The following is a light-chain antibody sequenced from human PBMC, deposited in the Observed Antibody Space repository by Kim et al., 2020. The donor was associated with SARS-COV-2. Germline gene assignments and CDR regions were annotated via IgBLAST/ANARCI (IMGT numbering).Light chain of an antibody. CDR1: YSDVGGYNY. CDR3: SSYTTTTTDVL. CDR2: DVT. Sequence: QSALTQPASVSGSPGQSITISCTGTYSDVGGYNYVSWYQQHPGEAPKLIIYDVTNRPSGVSNRFSGSKSGKTASLTISDLQAEDEADYYCSSYTTTTTDVLFGGGTQLTVL. V-gene: IGLV2-14*03. J-gene: IGLJ2*01.